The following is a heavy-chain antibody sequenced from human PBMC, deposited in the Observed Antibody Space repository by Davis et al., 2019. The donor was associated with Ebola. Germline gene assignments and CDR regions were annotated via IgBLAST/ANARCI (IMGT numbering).Heavy chain of an antibody. J-gene: IGHJ6*02. CDR1: GFTFSSYG. D-gene: IGHD2-8*02. CDR2: IWYDGSNK. CDR3: AKGDYWYYYYYGMDV. Sequence: GESLKISCAASGFTFSSYGMHWVRQAPGKGLEWVAVIWYDGSNKYYADSVKGRFTISRDNSKNTLYLQMNSLRAEDTAVYYCAKGDYWYYYYYGMDVWGQGTTVTVSS. V-gene: IGHV3-30*02.